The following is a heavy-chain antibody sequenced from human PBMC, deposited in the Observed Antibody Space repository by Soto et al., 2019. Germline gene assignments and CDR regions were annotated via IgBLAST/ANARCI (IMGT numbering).Heavy chain of an antibody. D-gene: IGHD6-13*01. V-gene: IGHV4-39*01. CDR1: GGSIISDDDY. Sequence: PSETLSLTCTVSGGSIISDDDYWVWIRQPPGKGLEWIGSNFYSGSTYYNPSLRGRLTMSVDTSKNQFSLKLNSVTAADTAVYYCVRRGIHVNIWLDPWGQGTLVTVSS. CDR2: NFYSGST. J-gene: IGHJ5*02. CDR3: VRRGIHVNIWLDP.